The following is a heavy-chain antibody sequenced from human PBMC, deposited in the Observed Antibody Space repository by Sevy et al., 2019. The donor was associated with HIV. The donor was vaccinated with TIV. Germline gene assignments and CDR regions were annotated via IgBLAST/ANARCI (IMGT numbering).Heavy chain of an antibody. V-gene: IGHV3-30*18. CDR3: AKDFSGFYGMDV. CDR1: GLSVTNYG. J-gene: IGHJ6*02. Sequence: GGSLRLSCEVSGLSVTNYGMRWVRQAPGKGLEWVSVICYDGKNKYYADSVKGRFTISRDRSKNTLYLQMNILRVEDTAVYYCAKDFSGFYGMDVWGQGTTVTVSS. CDR2: ICYDGKNK. D-gene: IGHD3-3*01.